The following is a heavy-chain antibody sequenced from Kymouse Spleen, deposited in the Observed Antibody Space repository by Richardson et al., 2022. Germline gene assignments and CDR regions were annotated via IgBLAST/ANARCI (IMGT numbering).Heavy chain of an antibody. V-gene: IGHV3-9*01. CDR2: ISWNSGSI. CDR3: AKDRGWDYYGSGSYYNSYYYGMDV. J-gene: IGHJ6*02. CDR1: GFTFDDYA. D-gene: IGHD3-10*01. Sequence: EVQLVESGGGLVQPGRSLRLSCAASGFTFDDYAMHWVRQAPGKGLEWVSGISWNSGSIGYADSVKGRFTISRDNAKNSLYLQMNSLRAEDTALYYCAKDRGWDYYGSGSYYNSYYYGMDVWGQGTTVTVSS.